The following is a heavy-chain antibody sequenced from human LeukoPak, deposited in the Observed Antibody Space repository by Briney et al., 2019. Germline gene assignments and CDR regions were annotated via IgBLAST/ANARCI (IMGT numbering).Heavy chain of an antibody. V-gene: IGHV1-18*01. CDR1: GYTFTSYG. J-gene: IGHJ5*02. CDR3: ARTYYYDSSGYDKRYNWFDP. CDR2: ISAYNGNT. Sequence: ASVKVSCKASGYTFTSYGISWVRQAPGQGLEWMGWISAYNGNTNYAQKLQGRVTMTTDTSTSTAYMELRSLRSDDTAVYCCARTYYYDSSGYDKRYNWFDPWGQGTLVTVSS. D-gene: IGHD3-22*01.